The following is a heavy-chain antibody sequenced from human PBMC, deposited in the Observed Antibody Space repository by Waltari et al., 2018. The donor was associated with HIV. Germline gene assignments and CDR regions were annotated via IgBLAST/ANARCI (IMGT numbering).Heavy chain of an antibody. CDR3: ARDRDMIDAFDI. CDR2: VIPSFGTA. V-gene: IGHV1-69*01. CDR1: GGTFSSYA. Sequence: QVQLVQSGAEVKKPGSSVKVSCKASGGTFSSYAISWVRQAPGQGLEWMGGVIPSFGTANYAQKFQGRVTITADESTSTAYMELSSLRSEDTAVYYCARDRDMIDAFDIWGQGTMVTVSS. D-gene: IGHD3-22*01. J-gene: IGHJ3*02.